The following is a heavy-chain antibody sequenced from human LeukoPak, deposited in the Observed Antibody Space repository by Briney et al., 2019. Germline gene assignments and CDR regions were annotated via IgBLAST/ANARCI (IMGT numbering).Heavy chain of an antibody. J-gene: IGHJ4*02. D-gene: IGHD6-19*01. CDR1: GYTFTVYY. V-gene: IGHV1-2*02. CDR3: AKRIAVAATGLGY. Sequence: ASVTVSFRASGYTFTVYYMHWVRQAPGQGREWMGWINPNSGGTNYAQKFQGRVTMTRDTSISTAYMELSRLRSDDTAVYYCAKRIAVAATGLGYWGQGTLVTVSS. CDR2: INPNSGGT.